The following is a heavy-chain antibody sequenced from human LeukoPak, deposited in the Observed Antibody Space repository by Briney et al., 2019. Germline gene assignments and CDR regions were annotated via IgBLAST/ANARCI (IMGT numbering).Heavy chain of an antibody. CDR3: AKMKGHPLPKYYMDV. D-gene: IGHD1-26*01. Sequence: GGSLRLSCAASGLTFSNYAMSWVRQAPGKGLECVSGISGSGDNTLYADSVKGRFTISRDNSKNTLYLEMNSLRAEDTAIYYCAKMKGHPLPKYYMDVWGQGTTVTVSS. CDR1: GLTFSNYA. CDR2: ISGSGDNT. V-gene: IGHV3-23*01. J-gene: IGHJ6*01.